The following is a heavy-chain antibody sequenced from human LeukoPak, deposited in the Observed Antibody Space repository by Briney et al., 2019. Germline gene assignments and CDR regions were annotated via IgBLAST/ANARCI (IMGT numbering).Heavy chain of an antibody. V-gene: IGHV3-64*01. CDR1: GFTFSSYA. Sequence: PGGSLRLSCAASGFTFSSYAMHWVRQAPGKGLEYVSAISSNGGSTYYANSVKGRFTISRDNSKNTLYLQMGSLRAEDMAVYYCARGGYCDSSGYHDYWGQGTLVTVSS. CDR3: ARGGYCDSSGYHDY. D-gene: IGHD3-22*01. CDR2: ISSNGGST. J-gene: IGHJ4*02.